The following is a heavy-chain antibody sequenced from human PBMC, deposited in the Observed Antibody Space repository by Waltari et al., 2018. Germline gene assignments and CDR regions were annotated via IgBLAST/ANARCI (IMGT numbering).Heavy chain of an antibody. CDR2: INPNSGGT. D-gene: IGHD3-3*01. J-gene: IGHJ4*01. CDR3: ARGLSYYDFWSGYYY. CDR1: GNPFTASY. V-gene: IGHV1-2*02. Sequence: QVQLVQSGAEVKKPGAQGRVPCRVLGNPFTASYLHGVRRPPGQGLDGMGGINPNSGGTNYAQKFQGRVTMTRDTSISTAYMELSRLRSDDTAVYYCARGLSYYDFWSGYYYWGHGTLVTVSS.